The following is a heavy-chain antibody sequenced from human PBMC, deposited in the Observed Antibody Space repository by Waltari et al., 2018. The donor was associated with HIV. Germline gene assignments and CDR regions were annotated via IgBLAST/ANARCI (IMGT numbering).Heavy chain of an antibody. V-gene: IGHV1-24*01. J-gene: IGHJ6*02. D-gene: IGHD6-19*01. CDR1: GYILTELS. CDR2: FDPADGKT. CDR3: ATARQWLVDSGMDV. Sequence: QVQLVQSGAEVKSPGASVKVSCKVSGYILTELSIHWVRQAPGKGLEWVGSFDPADGKTTYAQKFQGRVTMTEDTSTDTASMEVSSLRSEDTAVYYCATARQWLVDSGMDVWGQGTTVTVSS.